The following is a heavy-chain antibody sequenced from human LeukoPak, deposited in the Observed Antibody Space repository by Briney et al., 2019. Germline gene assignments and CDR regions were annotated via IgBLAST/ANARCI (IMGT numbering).Heavy chain of an antibody. D-gene: IGHD6-25*01. V-gene: IGHV4-39*01. CDR1: GGSINSRSYY. Sequence: SETLSLTCTVSGGSINSRSYYWGWIRQPPGKGLEWIGSIYYSGSTYYNPSLKSRVTISVDTSKNQFSLKLSSVTAADTAVYYCARHGRLGWFDPWGQGTLVTVSS. J-gene: IGHJ5*02. CDR3: ARHGRLGWFDP. CDR2: IYYSGST.